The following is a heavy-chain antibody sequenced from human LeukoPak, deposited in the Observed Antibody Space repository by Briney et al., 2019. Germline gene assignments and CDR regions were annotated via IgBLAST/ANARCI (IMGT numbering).Heavy chain of an antibody. CDR1: GFTFSGSA. CDR3: TSRHYYDSSGYESDY. D-gene: IGHD3-22*01. J-gene: IGHJ4*02. CDR2: IRSKANSYAT. V-gene: IGHV3-73*01. Sequence: GGSLKLSCAASGFTFSGSAMHWVRQASGKGLEWVGRIRSKANSYATAYAASVKGRFTISRDDSKNTAYLQMNSLKTEDTAVYYCTSRHYYDSSGYESDYWGQGTLVTVSS.